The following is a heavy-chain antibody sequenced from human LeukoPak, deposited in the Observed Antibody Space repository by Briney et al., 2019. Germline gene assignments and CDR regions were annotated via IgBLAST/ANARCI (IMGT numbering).Heavy chain of an antibody. CDR1: GFTFSNSA. CDR3: AKEAVEYFDY. Sequence: GGSLRLSCAASGFTFSNSAMSWVRQAPGKGLEWVSAITGSGGGTYYADSVKGRFTISRDNSKNTLDLQVNSLRAEGTAVYYCAKEAVEYFDYWGQGTLVTVSS. J-gene: IGHJ4*02. V-gene: IGHV3-23*01. CDR2: ITGSGGGT.